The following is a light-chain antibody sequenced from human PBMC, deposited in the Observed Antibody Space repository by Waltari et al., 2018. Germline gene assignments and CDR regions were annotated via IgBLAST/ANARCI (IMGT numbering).Light chain of an antibody. J-gene: IGLJ3*02. CDR2: RNN. CDR1: RSNIGSHY. V-gene: IGLV1-47*01. Sequence: QSVLTQPPSASGTPGQRVTISCSGRRSNIGSHYVYWYQHVPGAAPKLLIYRNNQRPSGVPDRFSGSKSGTSASLAISGLRSEDEADYYCAAWDDSLSRWLLGGGTKLTVL. CDR3: AAWDDSLSRWL.